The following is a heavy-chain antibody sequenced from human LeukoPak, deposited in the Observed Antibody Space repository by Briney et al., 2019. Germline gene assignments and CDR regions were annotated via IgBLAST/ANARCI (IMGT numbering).Heavy chain of an antibody. CDR3: ARVASSGYYYYYYMDV. V-gene: IGHV1-69*05. CDR2: IIPIFGTA. CDR1: GGTFSSYA. J-gene: IGHJ6*03. Sequence: GASVKVSCKASGGTFSSYAISWVRQAPGQGLEWMGGIIPIFGTANYAQKFQGRVTITTDESTSTAYMELSSLRSEATAVYYCARVASSGYYYYYYMDVWGKGTTVTVSS. D-gene: IGHD3-10*01.